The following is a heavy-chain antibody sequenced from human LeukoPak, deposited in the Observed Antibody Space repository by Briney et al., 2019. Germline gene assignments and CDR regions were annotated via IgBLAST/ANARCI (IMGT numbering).Heavy chain of an antibody. J-gene: IGHJ4*02. D-gene: IGHD6-19*01. CDR2: ITGSGHTT. CDR1: GINFITYA. Sequence: GGSLRLSCAASGINFITYALHWVRQAPGKGLEWVSGITGSGHTTYYADSVKGRFTISRDNSKNTLYLQMNSLKAEDTAVYYCARVIRSSGWYVDYWGQGTLVTVSS. V-gene: IGHV3-23*01. CDR3: ARVIRSSGWYVDY.